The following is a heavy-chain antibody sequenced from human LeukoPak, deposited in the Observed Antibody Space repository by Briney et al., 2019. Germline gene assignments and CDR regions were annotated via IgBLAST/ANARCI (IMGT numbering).Heavy chain of an antibody. J-gene: IGHJ5*02. V-gene: IGHV1-8*02. D-gene: IGHD2-2*01. CDR3: ARDSCSSTSCYANWFDP. CDR1: RYTFTSYY. CDR2: MNPNSGNT. Sequence: ASVKVSCKASRYTFTSYYMHWVRQAPGQGLEWMGWMNPNSGNTGYAQKFQGRVTMTRNTSISTAYMELSSLRSEDTAVYYCARDSCSSTSCYANWFDPWGQGTLVTVSS.